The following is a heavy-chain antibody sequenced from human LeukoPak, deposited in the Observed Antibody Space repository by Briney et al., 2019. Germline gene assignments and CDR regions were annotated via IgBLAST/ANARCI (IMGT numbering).Heavy chain of an antibody. Sequence: GGSLRLSCAASEFTFSDYYMSWIRQAPGKGLEWVSYISNSCTNIYYADSVKGRFTISRDNSKNTVYLQMNSLRAEDTAVYYCARDLSYGSGYVNWGQGTLVTVPS. D-gene: IGHD3-10*01. CDR3: ARDLSYGSGYVN. CDR2: ISNSCTNI. J-gene: IGHJ4*02. V-gene: IGHV3-11*04. CDR1: EFTFSDYY.